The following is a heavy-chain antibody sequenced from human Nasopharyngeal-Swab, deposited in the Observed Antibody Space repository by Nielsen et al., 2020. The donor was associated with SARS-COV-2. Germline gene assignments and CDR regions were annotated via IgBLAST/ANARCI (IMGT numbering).Heavy chain of an antibody. CDR2: INSDGSST. CDR3: ARAGRYQLQTHPFDY. D-gene: IGHD2-2*01. Sequence: GGSLRLSCAASRFTFSSYWMHWVRQAPGKGLVWVSRINSDGSSTSYADSVKGRFTISRDNAKNTLYLQMNSLRAEDTAVYYCARAGRYQLQTHPFDYWGQGTLVTVSS. CDR1: RFTFSSYW. J-gene: IGHJ4*02. V-gene: IGHV3-74*01.